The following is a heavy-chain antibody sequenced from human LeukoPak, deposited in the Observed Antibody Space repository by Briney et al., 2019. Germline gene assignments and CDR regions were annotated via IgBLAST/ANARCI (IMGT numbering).Heavy chain of an antibody. CDR1: GGSFSGYY. CDR2: INHSGST. Sequence: SETLSLTCAVYGGSFSGYYWSWIRQPPGKGLEWIGEINHSGSTNYNPSLKSRVTISVDTSKNQFSLKLSSVTAADTVVYYCARMNYYDSSGYHDYWGQGTLVTVSS. J-gene: IGHJ4*02. CDR3: ARMNYYDSSGYHDY. V-gene: IGHV4-34*01. D-gene: IGHD3-22*01.